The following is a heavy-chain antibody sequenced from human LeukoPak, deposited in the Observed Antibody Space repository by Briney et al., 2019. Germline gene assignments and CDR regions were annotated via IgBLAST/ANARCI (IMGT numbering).Heavy chain of an antibody. CDR3: AGSAYYRDFDY. D-gene: IGHD3-22*01. V-gene: IGHV3-48*03. J-gene: IGHJ4*02. CDR2: ISSFGSTI. Sequence: GGSLRLSCAASGFTFSSYEMDWVRQAPGKGLEWVSYISSFGSTIYYADSVKGRFTISRDNAKNSLYLQMNSLRAEDTAVYYCAGSAYYRDFDYWGQGTLVTVSS. CDR1: GFTFSSYE.